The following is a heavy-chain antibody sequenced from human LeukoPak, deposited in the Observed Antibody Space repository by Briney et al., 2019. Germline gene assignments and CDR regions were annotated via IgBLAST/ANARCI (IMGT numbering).Heavy chain of an antibody. CDR1: GFTVSSNH. J-gene: IGHJ4*02. CDR3: ARAAAGELPFDY. Sequence: PGGSLRLSCAASGFTVSSNHMSWVRQAPGKGLEWVSVIYSGGSTYYADSVKGRFTISRDNSKNTLYLQMNSLRAEDTAVYYCARAAAGELPFDYWGQGTLVTVSS. V-gene: IGHV3-66*02. CDR2: IYSGGST. D-gene: IGHD1-26*01.